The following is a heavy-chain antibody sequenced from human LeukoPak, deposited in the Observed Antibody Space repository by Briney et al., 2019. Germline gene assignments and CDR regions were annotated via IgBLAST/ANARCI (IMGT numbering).Heavy chain of an antibody. V-gene: IGHV4-34*01. CDR2: INHSGST. D-gene: IGHD5-18*01. Sequence: SETLSLTCAVYGGSFSGYYWSWIRQPPGKGLEWIGEINHSGSTNYNPSLKSRVTISVDTSKNQFSLKLSSVTAADTAVYYCARDAQWIQLWLTGGFDYWGQGTLVTVSS. CDR1: GGSFSGYY. J-gene: IGHJ4*02. CDR3: ARDAQWIQLWLTGGFDY.